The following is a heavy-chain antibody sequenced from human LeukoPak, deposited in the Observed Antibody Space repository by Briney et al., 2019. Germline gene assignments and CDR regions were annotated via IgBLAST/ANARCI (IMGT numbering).Heavy chain of an antibody. CDR2: IWYDGSNK. CDR3: ARDRTRDCSGGSCYRHYFDY. CDR1: GFTFSSYG. V-gene: IGHV3-33*01. D-gene: IGHD2-15*01. J-gene: IGHJ4*02. Sequence: GRSLRLSCAVSGFTFSSYGMHWVRQAPGKGLEWVAVIWYDGSNKYYADSVRGRFTISRDNSKNTLYLLMISLRAEDSAVYYCARDRTRDCSGGSCYRHYFDYWGQGTLVSVSS.